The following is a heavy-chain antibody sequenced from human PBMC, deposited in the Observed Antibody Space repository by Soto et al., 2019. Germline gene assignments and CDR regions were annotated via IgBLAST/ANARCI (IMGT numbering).Heavy chain of an antibody. Sequence: QVQLQESGPGLVKPSQTLSLTCTVSGGPINSGGYYWTWIRQPPGKGLEWIGYIHYSGRTFYNPSLESRVIISVDTSKNQFSLNLRSVTAADTAVYYCARFSPPGYYYMDVWGKWTSVTVAS. J-gene: IGHJ6*03. CDR3: ARFSPPGYYYMDV. CDR2: IHYSGRT. CDR1: GGPINSGGYY. V-gene: IGHV4-31*03.